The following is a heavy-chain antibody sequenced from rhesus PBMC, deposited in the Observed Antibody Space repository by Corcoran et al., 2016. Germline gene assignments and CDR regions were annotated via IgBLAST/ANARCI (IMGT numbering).Heavy chain of an antibody. D-gene: IGHD3-16*01. CDR2: ISGSGGSP. CDR1: GGSISSNY. V-gene: IGHV4-173*01. CDR3: ARERGYSGSYYYLHYFDY. J-gene: IGHJ4*01. Sequence: QLQLQESGPGLVKPSETLSLTCAVSGGSISSNYWSWIRQPPGKGLEWIGRISGSGGSPHSNPSPKSRVTISTDTSKNQFSLKLSSVTAADTAVYYCARERGYSGSYYYLHYFDYWGQGVLVTVSS.